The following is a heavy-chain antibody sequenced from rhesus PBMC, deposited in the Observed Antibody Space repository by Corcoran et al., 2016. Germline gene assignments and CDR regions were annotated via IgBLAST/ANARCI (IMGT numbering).Heavy chain of an antibody. CDR2: INTGGGST. J-gene: IGHJ4*01. CDR1: GFTFSSYY. V-gene: IGHV3-8*01. D-gene: IGHD4-4*01. Sequence: EVQLVESGGGLVQPGGSLRLSCTGSGFTFSSYYMYWVRQAPGKGLEWVSAINTGGGSTWYTDSVKGRFTISKENAKNTLYLQMDSLRAEDTAVYYCAKDYYGSWFDYWGQGVLVTVSS. CDR3: AKDYYGSWFDY.